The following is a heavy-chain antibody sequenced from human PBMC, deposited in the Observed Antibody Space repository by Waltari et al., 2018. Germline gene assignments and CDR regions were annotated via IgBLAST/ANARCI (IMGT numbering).Heavy chain of an antibody. J-gene: IGHJ6*02. CDR2: IYYSGST. CDR3: ARQQPRYYDFWSGSLPSGGMDV. D-gene: IGHD3-3*01. Sequence: QVQLQESGPGLVKPSETLSLTCTVSGGSISSYYWSWIRQPPGKGLEWIGYIYYSGSTNYNPALKSRVTISVDTSKNQCSLKLSSVTAADTAVDYCARQQPRYYDFWSGSLPSGGMDVWGQGTTVTVSS. V-gene: IGHV4-59*08. CDR1: GGSISSYY.